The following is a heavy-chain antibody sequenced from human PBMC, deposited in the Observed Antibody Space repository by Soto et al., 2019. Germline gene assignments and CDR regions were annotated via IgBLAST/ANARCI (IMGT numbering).Heavy chain of an antibody. Sequence: GSGPTLVDPTQTLTLTCTFSGFSLIISREGVGWIRQPPGKAPEWLAFIYWNDDKRYIPSLKNRLTITKDTSKNQVVLTLTNEDPWYTATYYFARTADGNLYFVSWGQGTLVTVYS. D-gene: IGHD2-8*02. V-gene: IGHV2-5*01. CDR2: IYWNDDK. CDR3: ARTADGNLYFVS. J-gene: IGHJ4*02. CDR1: GFSLIISREG.